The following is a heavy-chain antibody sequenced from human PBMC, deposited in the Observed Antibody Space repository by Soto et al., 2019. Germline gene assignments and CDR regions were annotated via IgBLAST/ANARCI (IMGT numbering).Heavy chain of an antibody. CDR3: ARGLGIATGHDY. V-gene: IGHV1-18*01. J-gene: IGHJ4*02. CDR1: GYTFSDHG. D-gene: IGHD6-13*01. Sequence: ASVKVSCKASGYTFSDHGIGWVRQAPGQGLEWMGWISGYNGNTNYAQKIQGRVTMTRDTSTSTAHMELRSLRSDDTAVYYCARGLGIATGHDYWGQGTLVTVSS. CDR2: ISGYNGNT.